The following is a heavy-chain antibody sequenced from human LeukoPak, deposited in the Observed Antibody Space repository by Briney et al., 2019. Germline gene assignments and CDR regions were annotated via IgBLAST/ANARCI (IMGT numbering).Heavy chain of an antibody. D-gene: IGHD5-12*01. Sequence: GGSLRLPCAASGFTFSSYEMNWVRQAPGKGLEWVSYISNTERTIYYADSVRGRFTISRDNAKNSLYLQMSSLRAGDTAVYYCARARQQMATSYFDYWGQGTLVTVSS. J-gene: IGHJ4*02. CDR3: ARARQQMATSYFDY. V-gene: IGHV3-48*03. CDR1: GFTFSSYE. CDR2: ISNTERTI.